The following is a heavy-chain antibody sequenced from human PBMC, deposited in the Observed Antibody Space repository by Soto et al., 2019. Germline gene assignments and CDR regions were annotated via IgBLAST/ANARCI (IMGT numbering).Heavy chain of an antibody. CDR1: GGSISSYY. D-gene: IGHD3-9*01. Sequence: SETLSLTCTVSGGSISSYYWSWIRQPPGKGLEWIGYIYYSGSTNYNPSLKSRVTISVDTSKNQFPLKLSSVTAADTAVYYCARAVLRYFPFDYWGQGTLVTVSS. CDR3: ARAVLRYFPFDY. J-gene: IGHJ4*02. CDR2: IYYSGST. V-gene: IGHV4-59*01.